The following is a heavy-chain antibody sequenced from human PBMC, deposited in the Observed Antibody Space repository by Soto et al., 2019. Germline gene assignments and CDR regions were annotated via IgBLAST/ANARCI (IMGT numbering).Heavy chain of an antibody. V-gene: IGHV4-39*01. CDR3: ARSSMIVAVTPFDY. CDR1: GGSISSSSYY. Sequence: LSLTCTVSGGSISSSSYYWGWIRQPPGKGLEWIGSIYYSGSTYYNPSLKSRVTISVDTSKNQFSLKLSSVTAADTAVYYCARSSMIVAVTPFDYWGQGTLVTVSS. J-gene: IGHJ4*02. CDR2: IYYSGST. D-gene: IGHD3-22*01.